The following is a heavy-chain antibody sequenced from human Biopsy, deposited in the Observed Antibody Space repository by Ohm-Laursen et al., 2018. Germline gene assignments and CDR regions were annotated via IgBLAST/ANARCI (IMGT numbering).Heavy chain of an antibody. D-gene: IGHD2-15*01. CDR1: GRTISGYQ. CDR2: INHAGTT. Sequence: SETLSLTCSVFGRTISGYQWSWIRQPPGKGLEWIGQINHAGTTNYNPSHKSRVSISADASKYEFSLRLTSVTAADTAVYLCGNEVHGRDYWGLGAQVTVSS. V-gene: IGHV4-34*08. J-gene: IGHJ4*02. CDR3: GNEVHGRDY.